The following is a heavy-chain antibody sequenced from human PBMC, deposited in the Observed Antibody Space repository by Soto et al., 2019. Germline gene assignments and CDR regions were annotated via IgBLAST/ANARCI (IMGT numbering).Heavy chain of an antibody. Sequence: TSETPSLTRTVSGGSISSYYWGWIRQPPGKGLEWIGEINHSGSTNYNPSLKSRVTISVDTSKNQFSLKLSSVTAADTAVYYCARFRGLAARIFDYWGQGTLVTVSS. V-gene: IGHV4-34*01. D-gene: IGHD6-6*01. CDR2: INHSGST. J-gene: IGHJ4*02. CDR1: GGSISSYY. CDR3: ARFRGLAARIFDY.